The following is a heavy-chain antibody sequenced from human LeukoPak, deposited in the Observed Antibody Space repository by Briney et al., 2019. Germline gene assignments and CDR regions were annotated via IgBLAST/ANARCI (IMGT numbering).Heavy chain of an antibody. D-gene: IGHD6-19*01. CDR3: PRDLLVVARIAGAGGENWFDP. J-gene: IGHJ5*02. CDR2: ISAYNGNT. Sequence: ASVKVSCKASGYTFTSYGISWVPQAPGQGLECMGWISAYNGNTNYSQKLQGRVTMTTDTSTSTAYMELRSLRSDDTGVYCCPRDLLVVARIAGAGGENWFDPWGQGTLVTVSS. V-gene: IGHV1-18*01. CDR1: GYTFTSYG.